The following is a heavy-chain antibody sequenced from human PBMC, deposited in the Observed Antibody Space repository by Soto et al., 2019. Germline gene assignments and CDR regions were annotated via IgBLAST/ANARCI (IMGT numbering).Heavy chain of an antibody. J-gene: IGHJ6*02. V-gene: IGHV3-64D*08. D-gene: IGHD5-12*01. Sequence: GVSLRLSCSASGFTFSSSAMHWVRQAPGKGLEYVSAISSNGGSTYYADSVKGRFTISRDNSKNTLYLQMSSLRAEDTAVYYCVKDKGATIKKVGMDVWGQGTTVTVSS. CDR3: VKDKGATIKKVGMDV. CDR2: ISSNGGST. CDR1: GFTFSSSA.